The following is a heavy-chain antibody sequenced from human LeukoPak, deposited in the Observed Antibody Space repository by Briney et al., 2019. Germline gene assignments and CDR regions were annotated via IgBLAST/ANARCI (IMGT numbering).Heavy chain of an antibody. D-gene: IGHD5-12*01. V-gene: IGHV4-59*12. CDR2: IYNSVTT. CDR3: ARETGYSGYDGFDP. CDR1: GGSIRGYY. J-gene: IGHJ5*02. Sequence: SETLSLTCTVSGGSIRGYYWSWIRQPPGKRLEWIAYIYNSVTTNYNPSLKSRLTISVDTSENQISLKLSSVTPEDTAAYYCARETGYSGYDGFDPWGQGTLVTVSS.